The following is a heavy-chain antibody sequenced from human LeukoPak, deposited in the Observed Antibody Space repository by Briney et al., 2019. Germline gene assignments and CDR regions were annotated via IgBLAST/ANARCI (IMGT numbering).Heavy chain of an antibody. D-gene: IGHD2/OR15-2a*01. CDR1: GGSISSYY. V-gene: IGHV4-59*08. CDR2: ISDIGSI. J-gene: IGHJ4*02. CDR3: AGHHPRNTVDF. Sequence: SGTLSLTCTVSGGSISSYYWSWIRQPPGKGLEWIAYISDIGSINYNPSLKSRVTISLDTSKNQFSLKLSSVTAADTAVYYCAGHHPRNTVDFWGQGTLVTVSS.